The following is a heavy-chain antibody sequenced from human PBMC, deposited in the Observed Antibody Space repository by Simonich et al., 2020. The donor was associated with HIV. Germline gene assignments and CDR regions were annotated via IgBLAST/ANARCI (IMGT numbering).Heavy chain of an antibody. V-gene: IGHV1-2*06. Sequence: QVQLVQSGAEVKKPGASVKVSCKASGYSFTAYYIHWVRQAPGQGLEWMGRIHPNSGGTNYAQNFQGRVTMTRDTSISTAYMELSRLRSDDTAVYYCARGLTGYAFDIWGQGTMVTVSS. CDR1: GYSFTAYY. D-gene: IGHD7-27*01. CDR2: IHPNSGGT. CDR3: ARGLTGYAFDI. J-gene: IGHJ3*02.